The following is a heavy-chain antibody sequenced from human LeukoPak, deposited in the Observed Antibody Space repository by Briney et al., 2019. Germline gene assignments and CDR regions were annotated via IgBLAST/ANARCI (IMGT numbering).Heavy chain of an antibody. CDR2: ISSSSSYI. V-gene: IGHV3-21*01. Sequence: GGSLRLSCAASGFTFSSYSMNWVRQAPGKGLEWFSSISSSSSYIYYADSVKGRFTISRDNAKNSLYLQMNSPRAEDTAVYYCAREASMAARTAHFDYWGQGTLVTVSS. J-gene: IGHJ4*02. CDR3: AREASMAARTAHFDY. D-gene: IGHD6-6*01. CDR1: GFTFSSYS.